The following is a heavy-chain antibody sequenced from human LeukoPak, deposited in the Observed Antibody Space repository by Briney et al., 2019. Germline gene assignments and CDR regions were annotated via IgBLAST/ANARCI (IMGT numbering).Heavy chain of an antibody. J-gene: IGHJ4*02. D-gene: IGHD6-13*01. CDR1: GYAFTGYY. CDR2: INPNTGGT. CDR3: ASLIAAAATNVY. V-gene: IGHV1-2*02. Sequence: ASVKVSCKASGYAFTGYYMHWVRQAPGQGLEWMGWINPNTGGTIYAQNFQGRVTMTRDTSFSTAYMELSRLRSDDTAIYYCASLIAAAATNVYWGQGTLVTVSS.